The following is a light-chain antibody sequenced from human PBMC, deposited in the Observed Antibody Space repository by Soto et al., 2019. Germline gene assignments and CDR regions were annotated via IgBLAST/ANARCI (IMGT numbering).Light chain of an antibody. Sequence: EIVMTQSPATLSVSPGERATLTCRASQSVSSSLAWYQQKPGQAPRLLIYGASTRATGIPARFSGSRSGTEFTVTISSLQSEDFAVYYCQQYNNWPLYTFGQGTKLEIK. V-gene: IGKV3-15*01. J-gene: IGKJ2*01. CDR2: GAS. CDR3: QQYNNWPLYT. CDR1: QSVSSS.